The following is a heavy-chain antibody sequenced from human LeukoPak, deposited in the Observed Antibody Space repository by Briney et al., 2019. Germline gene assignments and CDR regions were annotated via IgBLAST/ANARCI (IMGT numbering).Heavy chain of an antibody. V-gene: IGHV1-18*01. CDR2: ISAYNGNT. J-gene: IGHJ4*02. CDR3: ARVRGGYYFDY. D-gene: IGHD1-26*01. CDR1: GGTFSSYA. Sequence: ASVKVSCKASGGTFSSYAISWVRQAPGQGLEWMGWISAYNGNTNYAQKLQGRVTMTTDTSTSTAYMELRSLRSDDTAVYYCARVRGGYYFDYWGQGTLVTVSS.